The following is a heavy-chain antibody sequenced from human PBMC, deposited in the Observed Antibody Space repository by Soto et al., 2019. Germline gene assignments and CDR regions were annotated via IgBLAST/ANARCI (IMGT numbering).Heavy chain of an antibody. D-gene: IGHD1-26*01. J-gene: IGHJ6*02. CDR1: GFTFSNYG. V-gene: IGHV3-33*01. Sequence: GGSLRLSCAASGFTFSNYGMHWVRQSPGKGLEWVAIIWYDGSNDYYVDSVKGRFTISRDNSKNTLSLQMNSLRAEDTAVYYCARDRWEFQLFYYGLDVWGQGTTVTVSS. CDR2: IWYDGSND. CDR3: ARDRWEFQLFYYGLDV.